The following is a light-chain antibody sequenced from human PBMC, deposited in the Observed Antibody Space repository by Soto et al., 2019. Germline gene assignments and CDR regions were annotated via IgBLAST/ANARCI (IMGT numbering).Light chain of an antibody. J-gene: IGKJ1*01. V-gene: IGKV3-20*01. CDR3: QQYGSSPPT. Sequence: ETVLTQSPGTLSLSPGERATLSCRASQSVSRNSLAWYQQRPGQAPRLLIFGASSRATGIPDRVSGSGSGTDFTLTISRLEPEDFAVYYCQQYGSSPPTFGQGTKVDI. CDR2: GAS. CDR1: QSVSRNS.